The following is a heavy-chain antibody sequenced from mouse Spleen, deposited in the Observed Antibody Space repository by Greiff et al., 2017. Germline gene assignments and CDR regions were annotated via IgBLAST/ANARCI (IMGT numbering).Heavy chain of an antibody. D-gene: IGHD1-1*01. J-gene: IGHJ1*03. CDR3: ARSITTVVATRWYFDV. V-gene: IGHV1-77*01. Sequence: QVQLQQSGAELVKPGASVKISCKASGYTFTDYYINWVKQRPGQGLEWIGKIGPGSGSTYYNEKFKGKATLTADKSSSTAYMQLSSLTSEDSAVYFCARSITTVVATRWYFDVWGTGTTVTVSS. CDR2: IGPGSGST. CDR1: GYTFTDYY.